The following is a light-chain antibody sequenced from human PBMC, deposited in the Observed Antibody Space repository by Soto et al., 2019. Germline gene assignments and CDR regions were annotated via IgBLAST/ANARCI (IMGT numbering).Light chain of an antibody. J-gene: IGLJ1*01. CDR2: DVS. CDR1: SSDVGGYNF. CDR3: NSHSSTATYV. Sequence: TGTSSDVGGYNFVSWNQQYPGRAPKLMIYDVSNRPSGVSTRFSGSKSGNTASLTISGLQAEHEADYYCNSHSSTATYVFGTGTTVTV. V-gene: IGLV2-14*04.